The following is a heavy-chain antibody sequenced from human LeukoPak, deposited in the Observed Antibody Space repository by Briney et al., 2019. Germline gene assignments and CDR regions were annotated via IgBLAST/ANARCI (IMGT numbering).Heavy chain of an antibody. CDR1: GFTISSYA. CDR3: ARDPNWGSLAFDI. V-gene: IGHV3-30-3*01. CDR2: ISYDGSNK. Sequence: GRSLRLSCAASGFTISSYAMHWVRQAPGKGLEWVAVISYDGSNKYYADSVKGRFTISRDNSKNTLYLQMNSLRAEDTAVYYCARDPNWGSLAFDIWGQGTMVTVSS. D-gene: IGHD7-27*01. J-gene: IGHJ3*02.